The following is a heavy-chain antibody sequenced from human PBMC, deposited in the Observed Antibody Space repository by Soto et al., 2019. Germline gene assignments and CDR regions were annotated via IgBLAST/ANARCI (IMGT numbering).Heavy chain of an antibody. Sequence: PSETLSLTCSVSGDSISSYYWSWIRQPPGKGLEWIGYIYYSGSTNYNPSLKSRVTISVGTSKRQLSLRLTSVTAADTAVYYCARGDYGDPAFDYWGQGTLVTVSS. J-gene: IGHJ4*02. V-gene: IGHV4-59*01. CDR1: GDSISSYY. CDR2: IYYSGST. CDR3: ARGDYGDPAFDY. D-gene: IGHD4-17*01.